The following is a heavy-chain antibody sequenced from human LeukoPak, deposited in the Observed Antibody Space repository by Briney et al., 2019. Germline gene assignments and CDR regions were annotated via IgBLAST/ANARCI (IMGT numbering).Heavy chain of an antibody. Sequence: SETLSLTCTVSGGSISSSIYYWGWIRQPPGKGLEWIGSIYYSGSTYYNPSLKSRLTISVDTSKNQFSLKLSSVTAADTAVYYCARDGAAMLGNWFDPWGQGTLVTVSS. D-gene: IGHD2-2*01. CDR2: IYYSGST. J-gene: IGHJ5*02. CDR1: GGSISSSIYY. CDR3: ARDGAAMLGNWFDP. V-gene: IGHV4-39*07.